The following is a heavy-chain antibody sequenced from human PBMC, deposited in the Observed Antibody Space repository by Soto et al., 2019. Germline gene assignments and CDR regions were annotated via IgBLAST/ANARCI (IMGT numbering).Heavy chain of an antibody. V-gene: IGHV3-33*01. D-gene: IGHD1-26*01. J-gene: IGHJ5*02. CDR2: IWSDGSNI. Sequence: QVQLVESGGGVVQPGRSLSLSCAASGFTFINYAIHWVRQAPGKGLEWVSVIWSDGSNIYYTDSVKGRFTISRDNSKNTVHLQMNSLRAEDTAVYYGAPDQTGSYTYTWFDPWGQGTLVTVSS. CDR3: APDQTGSYTYTWFDP. CDR1: GFTFINYA.